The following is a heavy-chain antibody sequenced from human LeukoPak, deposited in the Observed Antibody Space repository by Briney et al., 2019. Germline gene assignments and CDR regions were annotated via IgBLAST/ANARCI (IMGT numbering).Heavy chain of an antibody. CDR2: IYYSGST. V-gene: IGHV4-39*01. Sequence: PSETLSLTCTVSGGSISSTSYYWGWIRQPPGKGLEWIGSIYYSGSTYYNPSLKSRVTISVDTSKNQFSLKLSSVTAADTAVYYCARQDIVVIPAAILDAFDIWGQGTMVTVSS. CDR1: GGSISSTSYY. J-gene: IGHJ3*02. CDR3: ARQDIVVIPAAILDAFDI. D-gene: IGHD2-2*02.